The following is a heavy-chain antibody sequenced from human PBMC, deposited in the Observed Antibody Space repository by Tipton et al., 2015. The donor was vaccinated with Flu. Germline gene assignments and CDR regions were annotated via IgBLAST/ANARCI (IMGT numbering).Heavy chain of an antibody. CDR3: ARGPRLSVLGMVGDFDY. CDR1: GGSISSFY. Sequence: TLSLTCTVSGGSISSFYWSWIRQPAGKGLEWIGRMYSSGTTKYNPSLKSRVTMSVDTSKNQFSLKLSSVIAADTAVYYCARGPRLSVLGMVGDFDYWGQGTLVTVSS. D-gene: IGHD3-10*02. V-gene: IGHV4-4*07. CDR2: MYSSGTT. J-gene: IGHJ4*02.